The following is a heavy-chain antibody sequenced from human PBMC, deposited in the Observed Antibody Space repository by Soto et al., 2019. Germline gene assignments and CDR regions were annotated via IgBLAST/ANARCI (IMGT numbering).Heavy chain of an antibody. CDR2: IIPILGIA. V-gene: IGHV1-69*02. J-gene: IGHJ6*02. D-gene: IGHD3-16*01. CDR3: ARGGPWFYYYYGMDV. Sequence: QVQLVQSGAEVKKPGSSVKVSCKASGGTFSSYTISWVRQAPGQGLEWMGRIIPILGIANYAQKFQGRVTITAYNSTSTAYMELSSLRSAATAVYYCARGGPWFYYYYGMDVWGQGTTVTVSS. CDR1: GGTFSSYT.